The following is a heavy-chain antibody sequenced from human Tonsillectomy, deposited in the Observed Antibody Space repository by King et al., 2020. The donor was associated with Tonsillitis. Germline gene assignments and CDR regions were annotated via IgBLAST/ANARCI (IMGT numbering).Heavy chain of an antibody. J-gene: IGHJ6*02. D-gene: IGHD6-13*01. CDR2: ISHSGSA. Sequence: QLQESGPRLVRPSETLSLTCSVSGDSVSSTKYYWAWIRQPPGKGLEWIGYISHSGSAYYNPSLNSRLTISVDTSQNRFSLEVDSVTAADTAVYYCAGAASSSYFGLSHSYYGFDVWGQGTTVSVSS. V-gene: IGHV4-61*03. CDR1: GDSVSSTKYY. CDR3: AGAASSSYFGLSHSYYGFDV.